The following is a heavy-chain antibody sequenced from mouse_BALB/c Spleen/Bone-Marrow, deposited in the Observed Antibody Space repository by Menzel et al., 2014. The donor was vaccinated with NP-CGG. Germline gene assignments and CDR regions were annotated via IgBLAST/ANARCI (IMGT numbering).Heavy chain of an antibody. V-gene: IGHV5-9-2*01. CDR3: ARHAYYDQTEVSFVY. J-gene: IGHJ3*01. D-gene: IGHD2-4*01. CDR1: GFTFSNYG. CDR2: ISGGGSYT. Sequence: DVQLVESGGGLVKSGGSLKLSCAASGFTFSNYGMSWVRQTPEKRLEWVATISGGGSYTFYSGSVKGRFTISRDNAKNNLYLQLSSLRSEDTALYYCARHAYYDQTEVSFVYWGQGTLVTVSA.